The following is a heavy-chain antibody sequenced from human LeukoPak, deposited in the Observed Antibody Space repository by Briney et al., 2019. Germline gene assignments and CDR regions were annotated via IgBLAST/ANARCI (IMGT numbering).Heavy chain of an antibody. V-gene: IGHV7-4-1*02. Sequence: GASVKVSCKASGGTFSSYAISWVRQAPGQGLEWMGWINTNTGNPTYAQGFTGRFVFSLDTSVSTAYLQISSLKAEDTAVYYCARDRGGGYNYAIDYWGQGTLVTVSS. CDR1: GGTFSSYA. J-gene: IGHJ4*02. D-gene: IGHD5-24*01. CDR3: ARDRGGGYNYAIDY. CDR2: INTNTGNP.